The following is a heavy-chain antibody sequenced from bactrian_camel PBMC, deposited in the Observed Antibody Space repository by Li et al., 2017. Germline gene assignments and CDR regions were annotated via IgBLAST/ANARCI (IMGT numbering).Heavy chain of an antibody. D-gene: IGHD5*01. CDR2: IYISGGST. V-gene: IGHV3S40*01. CDR3: TSGYYELGTQIYSY. Sequence: VQLVESGGGSVQAGGSLRLSCAASGYTYATNYIDYMGWFRQAPGKEREGVAAIYISGGSTYYADSVKGRFAISRDNAKNTVYLQLNSLKTEDMAMYYCTSGYYELGTQIYSYWGQGTQVTVS. CDR1: GYTYATNY. J-gene: IGHJ4*01.